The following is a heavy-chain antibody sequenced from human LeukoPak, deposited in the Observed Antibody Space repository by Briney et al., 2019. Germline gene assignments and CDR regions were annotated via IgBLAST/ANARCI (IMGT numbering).Heavy chain of an antibody. CDR1: GGTFSSYA. J-gene: IGHJ4*02. Sequence: GASVKVSCKASGGTFSSYAISWVRQAPGQGLEWMGGIIPIFGTANYAQKFQGRVTITADESTSTAYMELSSLRSEDTAVYYCARGYPYNWNYAPWEVTFDYWGQGTLVTVSS. V-gene: IGHV1-69*13. CDR2: IIPIFGTA. D-gene: IGHD1-7*01. CDR3: ARGYPYNWNYAPWEVTFDY.